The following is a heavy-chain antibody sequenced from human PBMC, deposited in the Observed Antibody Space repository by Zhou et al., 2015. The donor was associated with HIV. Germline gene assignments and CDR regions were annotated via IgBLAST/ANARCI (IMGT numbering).Heavy chain of an antibody. CDR1: GYTFTGYY. D-gene: IGHD4-23*01. Sequence: QVQLVQSGAEVKKPGASVKVSCKASGYTFTGYYMHWVATGPSDKGLSGWEWINPNSGGTNYAQKFQGRVTMTRDTSISTAYMELSRLRSDDTAVYYCASFDYGGNQGDYWGQGTLVTVSS. CDR2: INPNSGGT. V-gene: IGHV1-2*02. J-gene: IGHJ4*02. CDR3: ASFDYGGNQGDY.